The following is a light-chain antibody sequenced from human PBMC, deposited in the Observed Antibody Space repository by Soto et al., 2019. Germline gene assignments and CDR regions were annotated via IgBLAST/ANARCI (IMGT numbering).Light chain of an antibody. CDR3: QSYDSSLSGYV. CDR1: SSNIGAGYG. J-gene: IGLJ1*01. CDR2: VDS. V-gene: IGLV1-40*01. Sequence: QSVLTQPPSVSGAPGQRVTISCAGRSSNIGAGYGVHWYQQLPGTAPKLLIYVDSNRPSGVPDRFSGSKSGTSASLAITGLQAEDEADYYCQSYDSSLSGYVFGTGTK.